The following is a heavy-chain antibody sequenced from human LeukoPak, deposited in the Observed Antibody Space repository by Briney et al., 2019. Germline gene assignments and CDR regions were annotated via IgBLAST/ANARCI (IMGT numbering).Heavy chain of an antibody. J-gene: IGHJ4*02. V-gene: IGHV3-23*01. Sequence: PGGSLRLSCAASGFTFSTHEMYWVRQAPGKGREGCSTIFLGDGTVYADSVKGRFTISRDNSKSTVSLQMRSLRAEDTAVYYCASRDSCSGGPCYGITYWGQGTLVTVSS. CDR2: IFLGDGTV. D-gene: IGHD2-15*01. CDR3: ASRDSCSGGPCYGITY. CDR1: GFTFSTHE.